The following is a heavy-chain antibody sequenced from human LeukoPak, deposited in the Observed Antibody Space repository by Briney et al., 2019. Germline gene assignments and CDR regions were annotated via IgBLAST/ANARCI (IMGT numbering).Heavy chain of an antibody. D-gene: IGHD4-17*01. CDR2: IYYSGST. CDR1: GVSISSGGYY. CDR3: ARDPTDYGDYYYYGMDV. Sequence: SQTLSLTCTVSGVSISSGGYYWRWIRQHPGKGLEWIGYIYYSGSTYYNPSLKSRVTISVDTSKNQFPLKLSSVTAADTAVYYCARDPTDYGDYYYYGMDVWGQGTTVTVSS. V-gene: IGHV4-31*03. J-gene: IGHJ6*02.